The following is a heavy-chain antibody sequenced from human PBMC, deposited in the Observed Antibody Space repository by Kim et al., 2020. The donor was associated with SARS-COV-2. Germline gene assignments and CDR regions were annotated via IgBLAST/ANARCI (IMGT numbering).Heavy chain of an antibody. CDR1: GFTFSSYS. CDR3: ARGLSGYYYSLGVFDY. CDR2: ISSSSSYI. Sequence: EGSLRLSCAASGFTFSSYSMNWVRQAPGKGLEWVSSISSSSSYIYYADSAKGRFTISRDNAKNSLYLQMNSLRAEDTAVYYCARGLSGYYYSLGVFDYWGQGTLVTVSS. V-gene: IGHV3-21*01. J-gene: IGHJ4*02. D-gene: IGHD3-22*01.